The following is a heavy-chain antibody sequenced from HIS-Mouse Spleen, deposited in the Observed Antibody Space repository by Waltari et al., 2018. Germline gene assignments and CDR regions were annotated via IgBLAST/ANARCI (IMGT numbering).Heavy chain of an antibody. CDR2: IYYSGGT. CDR1: GGSISSSSYY. V-gene: IGHV4-39*01. D-gene: IGHD4-17*01. CDR3: ARSDYGDYFDY. J-gene: IGHJ4*02. Sequence: QLQLQESGPGLVKPSETLSLTCTVSGGSISSSSYYWGWIRQPPGKGLEWIGTIYYSGGTYYHPSLKSPVTISGDKSKNQCSLKLSSVTAADTAVYYCARSDYGDYFDYWGQGTLVTVSS.